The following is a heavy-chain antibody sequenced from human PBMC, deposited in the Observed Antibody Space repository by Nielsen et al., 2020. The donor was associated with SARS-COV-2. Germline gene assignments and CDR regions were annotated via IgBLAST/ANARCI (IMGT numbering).Heavy chain of an antibody. CDR2: INPNSGGT. D-gene: IGHD2-15*01. CDR3: AKELIVVVVAATAFDY. V-gene: IGHV1-2*04. J-gene: IGHJ4*02. Sequence: WVRQAPGQGLEWMGWINPNSGGTNYAQKFQGWVTMTRDTSISTAYMELNSLRAEDTAVYYCAKELIVVVVAATAFDYWGQGTLVTVSS.